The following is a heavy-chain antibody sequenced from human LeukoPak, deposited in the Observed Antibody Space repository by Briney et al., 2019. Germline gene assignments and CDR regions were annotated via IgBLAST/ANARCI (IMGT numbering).Heavy chain of an antibody. CDR3: AREVAVAGTRPDY. D-gene: IGHD6-19*01. V-gene: IGHV1-2*02. CDR2: INPNSGGT. CDR1: GYTFTGYY. J-gene: IGHJ4*02. Sequence: GASVKVSSKASGYTFTGYYMHWVRQAPGQGLEWTGWINPNSGGTNYAQKFQGRVTMTRDTSISTAYMELSRLRSDDTAVYYCAREVAVAGTRPDYWGQGTLVTVSS.